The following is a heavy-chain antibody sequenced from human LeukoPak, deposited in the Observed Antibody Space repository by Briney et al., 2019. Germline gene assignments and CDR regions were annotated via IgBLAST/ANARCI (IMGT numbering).Heavy chain of an antibody. CDR2: ISSSSSYI. Sequence: GGSLRLPCAASGFTFSSYSMNWVRQAPGKGLEWVSSISSSSSYIYYADSVKGRFTISRDNAKNSLYLQMNSLRAEDTAVYYCAGLILTGYYSTFNYYYGMDVWGKGTPVTVSS. V-gene: IGHV3-21*01. J-gene: IGHJ6*04. CDR1: GFTFSSYS. D-gene: IGHD3-9*01. CDR3: AGLILTGYYSTFNYYYGMDV.